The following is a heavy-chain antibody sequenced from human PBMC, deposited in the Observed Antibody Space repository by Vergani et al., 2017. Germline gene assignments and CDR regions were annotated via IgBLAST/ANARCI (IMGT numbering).Heavy chain of an antibody. CDR1: GFTFSDYY. Sequence: QVQLVEYGGGLVKPGGSLRLSCAASGFTFSDYYMSWIRQAPGKGLEWVSYISSSGSTIYYADSVKGRFTISRDNAKNSLYLQMNSLRAEDTAVYYCARELTTVVTPKYNWFDPWGQGTLVTVSS. CDR2: ISSSGSTI. D-gene: IGHD4-23*01. J-gene: IGHJ5*02. CDR3: ARELTTVVTPKYNWFDP. V-gene: IGHV3-11*01.